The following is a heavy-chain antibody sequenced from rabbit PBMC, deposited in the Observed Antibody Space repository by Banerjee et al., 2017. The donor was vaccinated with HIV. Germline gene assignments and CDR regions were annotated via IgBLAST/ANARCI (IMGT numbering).Heavy chain of an antibody. D-gene: IGHD4-1*01. CDR3: ARDLAGAIGWNFYL. Sequence: QEQLVESGGGLVQPEGSLTLTCKASGFSFSSSDYICWVRQAPGKGLEWISCIAGSSSGFTYSATWAKGRFTISTTSSTTVTLQMTSLTAADTATYFCARDLAGAIGWNFYLWGQGTLVTVS. CDR2: IAGSSSGFT. CDR1: GFSFSSSDY. J-gene: IGHJ3*01. V-gene: IGHV1S45*01.